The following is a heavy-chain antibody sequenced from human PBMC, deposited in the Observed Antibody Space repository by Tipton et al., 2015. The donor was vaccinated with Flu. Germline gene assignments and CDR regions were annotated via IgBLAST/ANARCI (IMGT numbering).Heavy chain of an antibody. J-gene: IGHJ1*01. V-gene: IGHV4-39*07. CDR2: IYHSGST. CDR3: ARYGTYDGSRYFQH. CDR1: GGSISSSSHY. D-gene: IGHD1-26*01. Sequence: TLSLTCTVSGGSISSSSHYWGWIRQPPGKGLEWIGSIYHSGSTYYNPSLKSRVTISVDTSKNQFSLKLSSVTAAVTAVYYCARYGTYDGSRYFQHWGQGTLVTVSS.